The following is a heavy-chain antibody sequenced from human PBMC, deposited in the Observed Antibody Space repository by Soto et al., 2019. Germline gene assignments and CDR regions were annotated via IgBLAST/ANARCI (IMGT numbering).Heavy chain of an antibody. Sequence: GGSLRLSCAACGFTFSSYGMHWVRQAPGKGLEWVTGILYDGSDKYYADSVKGRFTISRENSKNTLYLQMNSLRTEDSAVYYCAKAGGGFGDFVHHWGQGTPVTVSS. J-gene: IGHJ4*02. CDR3: AKAGGGFGDFVHH. D-gene: IGHD3-10*01. CDR1: GFTFSSYG. CDR2: ILYDGSDK. V-gene: IGHV3-30*18.